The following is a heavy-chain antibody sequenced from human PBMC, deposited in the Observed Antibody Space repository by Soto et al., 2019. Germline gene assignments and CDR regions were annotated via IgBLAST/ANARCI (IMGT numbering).Heavy chain of an antibody. V-gene: IGHV1-18*01. CDR3: ARDGRWNDLDY. D-gene: IGHD1-1*01. CDR2: ISGYNGKT. CDR1: GYTFSNHG. Sequence: QVQLVQSEAELKKPGASVKVSCKASGYTFSNHGICWVRQAPGQGLEWLGWISGYNGKTNYAQKFQGRITVTTDTSTSTADMEVRSLTSDDTAVYYCARDGRWNDLDYWGQGTLVTVSS. J-gene: IGHJ4*02.